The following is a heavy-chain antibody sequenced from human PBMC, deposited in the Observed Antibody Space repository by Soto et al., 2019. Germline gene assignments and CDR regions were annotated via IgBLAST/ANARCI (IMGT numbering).Heavy chain of an antibody. V-gene: IGHV3-30*18. CDR1: GFTFSSYG. CDR2: ISYDGSNK. D-gene: IGHD3-22*01. Sequence: QVQLVESGGGVVQPGRSLRLSCAASGFTFSSYGMHWVRQAPGKGLEWVAVISYDGSNKYYADSVKGRFTISSDNSKNTLYLQMNRLSAEDTAVYYCAKEGYYDSSGYYYYWGQGTLVTVSS. CDR3: AKEGYYDSSGYYYY. J-gene: IGHJ4*01.